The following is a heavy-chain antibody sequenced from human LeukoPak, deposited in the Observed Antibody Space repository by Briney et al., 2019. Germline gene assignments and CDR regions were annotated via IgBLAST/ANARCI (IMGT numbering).Heavy chain of an antibody. CDR1: GYTFSDYY. CDR3: ARDGVVEMATMGGVDY. D-gene: IGHD5-24*01. CDR2: INPNSGGT. Sequence: ASVKVSCKTSGYTFSDYYIHWIRQAPGQGLEWMGWINPNSGGTNYAQKFQGRVTMTRDTSISTAYMELSRLRSDDTAVYYCARDGVVEMATMGGVDYWGQGTLVTISS. J-gene: IGHJ4*02. V-gene: IGHV1-2*02.